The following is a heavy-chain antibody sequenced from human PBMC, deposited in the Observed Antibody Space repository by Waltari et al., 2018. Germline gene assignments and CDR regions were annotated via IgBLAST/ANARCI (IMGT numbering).Heavy chain of an antibody. CDR3: AKEAPLVQGFLWADF. V-gene: IGHV1-3*01. Sequence: QVQLVQSGAEVKKPGASVKVSCKASGYTFTSYAMHWVRQAPGQRLEWMGWINAGNGNTKYSQKFQGRVTITRDTSVSTAYMELNSLRAEDTALYYCAKEAPLVQGFLWADFWGQGTLVTVSS. D-gene: IGHD3-10*02. J-gene: IGHJ4*02. CDR2: INAGNGNT. CDR1: GYTFTSYA.